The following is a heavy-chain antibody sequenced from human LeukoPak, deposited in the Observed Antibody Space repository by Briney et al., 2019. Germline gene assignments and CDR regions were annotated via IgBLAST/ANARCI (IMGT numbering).Heavy chain of an antibody. CDR1: GYTFTGYY. V-gene: IGHV1-2*02. Sequence: ASVKVSCKASGYTFTGYYMHWVRQAPGQGLEWMRWINPNSGGTNYAQKFQGRVTMTRDTSISTAYMELSRLRSDDTAVYYCARDALGSSGYNYWGQGTLVTVSS. D-gene: IGHD3-22*01. CDR2: INPNSGGT. J-gene: IGHJ4*02. CDR3: ARDALGSSGYNY.